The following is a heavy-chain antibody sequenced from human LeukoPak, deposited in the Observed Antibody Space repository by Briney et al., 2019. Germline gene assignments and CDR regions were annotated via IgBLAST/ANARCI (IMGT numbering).Heavy chain of an antibody. CDR2: INPSGGST. D-gene: IGHD1-1*01. Sequence: ASVKVSCKASGYTFTSYYMHWVRQAPGQGLEWMGIINPSGGSTSYAQKFQGRVTMTRDTSTSTVYMELSSLRSEDTAVYYCARDGPDGNWNDVGYFDYWGQGTLVTVSS. V-gene: IGHV1-46*01. CDR3: ARDGPDGNWNDVGYFDY. J-gene: IGHJ4*02. CDR1: GYTFTSYY.